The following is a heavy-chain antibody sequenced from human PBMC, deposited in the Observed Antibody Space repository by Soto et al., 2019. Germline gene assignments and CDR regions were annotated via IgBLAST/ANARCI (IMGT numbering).Heavy chain of an antibody. V-gene: IGHV3-9*01. CDR1: GFTFDDYA. D-gene: IGHD3-3*01. CDR2: ISWNSGSI. J-gene: IGHJ4*02. Sequence: GGSLRLSCAASGFTFDDYAMHWVRQAPGKGLEWVSGISWNSGSIGYADSVKGRFTISRDNAKNSLYLQMNSLRAEDTALYYCAKDSYDFWSGYLVFDDWGQGTLVTVSS. CDR3: AKDSYDFWSGYLVFDD.